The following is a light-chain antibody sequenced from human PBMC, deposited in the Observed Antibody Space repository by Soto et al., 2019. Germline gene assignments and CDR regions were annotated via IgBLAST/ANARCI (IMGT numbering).Light chain of an antibody. J-gene: IGKJ2*02. CDR2: KAS. CDR3: QQYNSYSCT. V-gene: IGKV1-5*03. Sequence: DIQMTQSPSTLSASVGDRVTITCRASQSISSWLAWYQQKPGKAPKLLIYKASSLESGVPSRFSGNGSGTEFTLTISSLQPDDFAPYYCQQYNSYSCTFGQGTKLEIK. CDR1: QSISSW.